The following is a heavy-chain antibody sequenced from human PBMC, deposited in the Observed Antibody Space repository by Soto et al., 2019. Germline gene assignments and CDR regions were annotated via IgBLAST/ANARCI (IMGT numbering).Heavy chain of an antibody. J-gene: IGHJ3*02. Sequence: PGDSLKIYCKVSGYSFTSCWIGWVRQMPGTRLERLGIIYPGDSDTRYSPSFQGQVTISADKSISTAYLQWSSLKASDTAMYYCAREAYYYDSSGYYYGAGAFDICGQGTMVT. CDR1: GYSFTSCW. D-gene: IGHD3-22*01. CDR2: IYPGDSDT. V-gene: IGHV5-51*01. CDR3: AREAYYYDSSGYYYGAGAFDI.